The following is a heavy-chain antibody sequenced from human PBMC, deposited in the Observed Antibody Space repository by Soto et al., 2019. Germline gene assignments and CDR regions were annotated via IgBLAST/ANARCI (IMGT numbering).Heavy chain of an antibody. V-gene: IGHV4-34*01. Sequence: SETLSLTWAVYGGSFSGYYWIWIRQPPGKGLEWIGEINHSGSTNYNPSLKSRVTISVDTSKNQFSLKLSSVTAADTAVYYCASFLGYCSGGSCYPGNAFDIWGQGTMVTVSS. J-gene: IGHJ3*02. D-gene: IGHD2-15*01. CDR3: ASFLGYCSGGSCYPGNAFDI. CDR1: GGSFSGYY. CDR2: INHSGST.